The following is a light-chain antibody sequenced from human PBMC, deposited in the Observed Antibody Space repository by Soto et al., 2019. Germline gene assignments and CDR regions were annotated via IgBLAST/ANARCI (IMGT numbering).Light chain of an antibody. CDR1: SSDVGSYNL. J-gene: IGLJ1*01. V-gene: IGLV2-23*01. CDR2: EGS. CDR3: CSYAGSSTLYV. Sequence: QSALTQPPSASGSPGQSVAMSCTGTSSDVGSYNLVSWYQQHPGKAPKLMIYEGSKRPSGVSNRFSGSKSGNTASLTISGLQAEDEADYYCCSYAGSSTLYVFGTGTKVTVL.